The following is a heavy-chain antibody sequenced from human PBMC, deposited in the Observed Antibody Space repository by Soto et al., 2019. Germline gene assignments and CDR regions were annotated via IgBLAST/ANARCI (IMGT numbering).Heavy chain of an antibody. CDR2: IKSKTDGGTT. D-gene: IGHD2-2*01. CDR1: GFTFSNAW. CDR3: TTKLCSSTSCYAGANWFDP. J-gene: IGHJ5*02. Sequence: EVQLVESGGGLVKPGGSLRLSCAASGFTFSNAWMNWVRQAPGKGLEWVGRIKSKTDGGTTDYAAPVKGRFTISRDDSKNTLYLQMNSLKTEDTAVYYCTTKLCSSTSCYAGANWFDPWGQGTLVTVSS. V-gene: IGHV3-15*07.